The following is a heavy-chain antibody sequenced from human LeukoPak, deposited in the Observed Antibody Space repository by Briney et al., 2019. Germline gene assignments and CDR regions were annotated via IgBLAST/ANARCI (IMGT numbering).Heavy chain of an antibody. V-gene: IGHV4-59*10. CDR3: ARTSIAVAGTFDY. CDR1: GGSFSGYY. J-gene: IGHJ4*02. Sequence: SETLSLTCAVYGGSFSGYYWSWIRQPAGKGLEWIGRIYTSGSTNYNPSLKSRVTMSVDTSKNQFSLKLSSVTAADTAVYYCARTSIAVAGTFDYWGQGTLVTVSS. CDR2: IYTSGST. D-gene: IGHD6-19*01.